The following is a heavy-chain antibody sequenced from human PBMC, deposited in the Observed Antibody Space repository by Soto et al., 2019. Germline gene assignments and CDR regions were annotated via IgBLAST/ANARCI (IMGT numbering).Heavy chain of an antibody. CDR3: ARGNLGYCSSTSCYRDWFDP. D-gene: IGHD2-2*01. CDR2: MNPNSGNT. Sequence: ASVKVSCKASGYTFTSYDINWVRQATGQGLEWMGWMNPNSGNTGYAQKLQGRVTMTTDTSTSTAYMELRSLRSDDTAVYYCARGNLGYCSSTSCYRDWFDPWGQGTLVTVSS. V-gene: IGHV1-8*01. CDR1: GYTFTSYD. J-gene: IGHJ5*02.